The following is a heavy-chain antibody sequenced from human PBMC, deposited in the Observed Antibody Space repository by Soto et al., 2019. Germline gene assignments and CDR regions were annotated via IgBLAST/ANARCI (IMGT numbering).Heavy chain of an antibody. CDR3: ARGRYSSSWMGFDFDY. Sequence: ASVKVSCKASGYTFTSYGISWVRQAPGRGLEWMGWISAYNGNTNYAQKLQGRVTMTTDTSTSTAYMELRSLRSDDTAVYYCARGRYSSSWMGFDFDYWGQGTLVTVSS. D-gene: IGHD6-13*01. CDR2: ISAYNGNT. CDR1: GYTFTSYG. V-gene: IGHV1-18*04. J-gene: IGHJ4*02.